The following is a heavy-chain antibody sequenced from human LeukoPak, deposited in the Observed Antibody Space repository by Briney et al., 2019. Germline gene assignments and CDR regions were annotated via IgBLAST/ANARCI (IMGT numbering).Heavy chain of an antibody. V-gene: IGHV3-30*02. CDR2: IRYDGSNK. CDR1: GFTFSSYG. CDR3: AKPPPLSDWSTFFDY. Sequence: GGSLRLSCAASGFTFSSYGMHWVRQAPGKGLEWVAFIRYDGSNKYYADSVKGRFTISRDNSKNTLYLQMNSLRAEDTAVYYCAKPPPLSDWSTFFDYWGQGTLVTVSS. D-gene: IGHD6-19*01. J-gene: IGHJ4*02.